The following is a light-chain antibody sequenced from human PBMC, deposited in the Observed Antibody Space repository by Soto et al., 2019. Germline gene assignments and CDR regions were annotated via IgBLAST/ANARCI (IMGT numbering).Light chain of an antibody. Sequence: QSALTQPASVSGSPGQSITISCTGTSSDVGDYDYVSWYQHLPGKAPKLLIYDVTTRPSGVSNRFSGSKSGNTASLTISGLQADDEADYYCSSYRSSNPPFVFGTGTKVTVL. J-gene: IGLJ1*01. CDR3: SSYRSSNPPFV. V-gene: IGLV2-14*03. CDR2: DVT. CDR1: SSDVGDYDY.